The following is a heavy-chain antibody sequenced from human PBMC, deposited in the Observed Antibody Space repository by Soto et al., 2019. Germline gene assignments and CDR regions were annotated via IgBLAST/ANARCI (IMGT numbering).Heavy chain of an antibody. V-gene: IGHV4-39*07. CDR1: GGSIATTSYY. J-gene: IGHJ6*02. CDR3: ARAHYGDYGYGMDV. D-gene: IGHD4-17*01. CDR2: IYYTGST. Sequence: PSETLSLTCIVSGGSIATTSYYWGWIRQPPGKGLGWIGGIYYTGSTYYSPSLKSRVTISVDRSKNQFSLKLSSVTAADTAVYYCARAHYGDYGYGMDVWGQGTTVTVSS.